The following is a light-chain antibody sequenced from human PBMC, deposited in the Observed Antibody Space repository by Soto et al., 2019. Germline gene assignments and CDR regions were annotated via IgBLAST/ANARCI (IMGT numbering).Light chain of an antibody. CDR1: TGAVTSGHH. V-gene: IGLV7-43*01. Sequence: QTVVTQESSLTVSPGGTVTLTCASSTGAVTSGHHPNWFQQKPGQAPRALIYSTSNLHSWTPARFSGSLLGGKAALTLSGVQPEDEAEYYCLLYYGGARPVVFGGGTKLTVL. CDR2: STS. CDR3: LLYYGGARPVV. J-gene: IGLJ2*01.